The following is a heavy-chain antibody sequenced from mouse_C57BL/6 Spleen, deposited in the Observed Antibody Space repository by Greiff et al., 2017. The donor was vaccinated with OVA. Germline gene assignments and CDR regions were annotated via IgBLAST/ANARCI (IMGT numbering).Heavy chain of an antibody. CDR3: ARGSSYDWYFDV. Sequence: QVQLQQPGAELVKPGASVKLSCKASGYTFTSYWMQWVKQRPGQGLEWIGELDPSDSYTNYNQKFKGQATLTVDTSSSTAYMQLSSLTSDDSAVYYCARGSSYDWYFDVWGTGTTVTVSS. CDR2: LDPSDSYT. D-gene: IGHD1-1*01. CDR1: GYTFTSYW. J-gene: IGHJ1*03. V-gene: IGHV1-50*01.